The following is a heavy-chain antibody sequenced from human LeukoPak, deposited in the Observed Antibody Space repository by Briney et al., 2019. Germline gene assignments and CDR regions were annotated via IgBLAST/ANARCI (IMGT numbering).Heavy chain of an antibody. CDR2: IIPIFGTA. CDR3: ARTPLMTTPNWFDP. CDR1: GGTFSSYA. J-gene: IGHJ5*02. V-gene: IGHV1-69*01. D-gene: IGHD4-11*01. Sequence: SVKVSCKASGGTFSSYAISWVRQAPGQGLEWIGGIIPIFGTANYAQKFQGRVTITADESTSTAYMELSSLRSEDTAVYYCARTPLMTTPNWFDPWGQGTLVTVSS.